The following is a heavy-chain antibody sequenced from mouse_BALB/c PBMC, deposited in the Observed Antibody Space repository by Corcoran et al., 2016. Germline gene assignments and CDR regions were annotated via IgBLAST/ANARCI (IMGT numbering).Heavy chain of an antibody. CDR2: INTYTGEP. V-gene: IGHV9-3-1*01. CDR1: GYTFTNYG. J-gene: IGHJ4*01. D-gene: IGHD2-10*01. Sequence: QIQLVQSGPELRKPGGTVKISCKASGYTFTNYGMYWVKQAPGKGLKGRGGINTYTGEPTYPDDFKGRVAFSLETSASTAYLQINNLKNEDTATYFCAREGAYYGNYNYAMDYWGQGTSVTVSS. CDR3: AREGAYYGNYNYAMDY.